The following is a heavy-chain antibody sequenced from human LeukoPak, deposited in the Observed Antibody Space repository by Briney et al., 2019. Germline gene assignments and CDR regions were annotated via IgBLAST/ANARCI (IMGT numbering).Heavy chain of an antibody. CDR2: IWYDGSNK. CDR1: GVTFSSYG. J-gene: IGHJ4*02. D-gene: IGHD6-19*01. CDR3: ARDHRIAVASTFADY. V-gene: IGHV3-33*01. Sequence: GRSLRLSCAASGVTFSSYGMPWVRQAPGKGLEWVAVIWYDGSNKYYADSVKGRFTISRDNSKNTLYLQMNSLRAEDTAVYYCARDHRIAVASTFADYWGQGTLVTVSS.